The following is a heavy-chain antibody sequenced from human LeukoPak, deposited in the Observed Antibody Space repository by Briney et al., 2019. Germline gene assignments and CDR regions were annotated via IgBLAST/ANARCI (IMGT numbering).Heavy chain of an antibody. CDR2: INPKSGGT. D-gene: IGHD3-22*01. J-gene: IGHJ4*02. V-gene: IGHV1-2*06. CDR1: GYTFTGHY. Sequence: ASVKVSCKASGYTFTGHYMHWVRQAPGQGLEWMGRINPKSGGTNYAQKFQGRVTMTRDTSISTAYMELSSLRSDDTAVYYCARGQFYYDYVYWGQGTLVTVSS. CDR3: ARGQFYYDYVY.